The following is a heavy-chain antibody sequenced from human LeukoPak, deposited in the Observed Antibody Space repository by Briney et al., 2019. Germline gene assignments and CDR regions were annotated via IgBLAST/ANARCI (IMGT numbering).Heavy chain of an antibody. CDR1: GYTFTGYY. J-gene: IGHJ4*02. CDR3: ARAGYCSSTSCYMGQIDY. V-gene: IGHV1-2*02. D-gene: IGHD2-2*02. CDR2: MNPNSGGT. Sequence: ASVKVSCKASGYTFTGYYMHWVRQAPGQGLEWMGWMNPNSGGTNYAQKFQGRVTMTRDTSISTAYMELSRLRSDDTAVYYCARAGYCSSTSCYMGQIDYWGQGTLVTVSS.